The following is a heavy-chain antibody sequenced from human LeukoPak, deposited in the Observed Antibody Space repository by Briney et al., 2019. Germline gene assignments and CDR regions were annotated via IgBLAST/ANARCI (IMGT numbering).Heavy chain of an antibody. J-gene: IGHJ4*02. CDR2: IYYSGST. D-gene: IGHD6-13*01. CDR3: ARVVAAAGPHFDY. CDR1: GGSTSSYY. Sequence: KSSETLSLTCTVSGGSTSSYYWSWIRQPSGKGLEWIGYIYYSGSTNYNPSLKSRVTISVDTSKNQFSLKLSSVTAADTAVYYCARVVAAAGPHFDYWGQGTLVTVSS. V-gene: IGHV4-59*01.